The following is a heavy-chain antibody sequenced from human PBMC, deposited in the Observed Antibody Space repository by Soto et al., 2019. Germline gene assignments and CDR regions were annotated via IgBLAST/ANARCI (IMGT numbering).Heavy chain of an antibody. V-gene: IGHV3-23*01. CDR2: ISGDGGRT. CDR1: GFTFSNYV. Sequence: WGSLRLSCAASGFTFSNYVMNWFRQAPGKGLEWVSSISGDGGRTYYADSVKGRVTISRDNSKNTLYLQMNNLRAEDTAMYYCERPSITNPGTYWRQGTRGTDSS. CDR3: ERPSITNPGTY. J-gene: IGHJ4*02. D-gene: IGHD6-13*01.